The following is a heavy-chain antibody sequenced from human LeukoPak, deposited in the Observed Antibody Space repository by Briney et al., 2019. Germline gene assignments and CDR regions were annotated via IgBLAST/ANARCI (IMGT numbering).Heavy chain of an antibody. D-gene: IGHD2-2*03. J-gene: IGHJ3*02. CDR1: GFTFSSDW. CDR3: ARPGGYCSSTGCPAGAFDI. CDR2: INSDGSST. Sequence: GGSLRLSCAASGFTFSSDWMHWVRQAPGKGLVWVSRINSDGSSTSYADSVKGRFTISRDNAKNTLYLQMNSLRAEDTAVYYCARPGGYCSSTGCPAGAFDIWGQGTMVTVSS. V-gene: IGHV3-74*01.